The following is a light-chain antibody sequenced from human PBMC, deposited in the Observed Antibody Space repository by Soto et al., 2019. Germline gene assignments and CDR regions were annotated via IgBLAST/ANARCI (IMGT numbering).Light chain of an antibody. CDR3: SSYTISTTYV. V-gene: IGLV2-14*02. J-gene: IGLJ1*01. Sequence: QPVLTQPASVSGSPGQSITISCTGTSSDVGSSDLVSWYQQHPGKVPKLILYGATKRPSGVSNRFSGSKSGNTASLTISGLQAEDEADYYCSSYTISTTYVFGHGTKVTVL. CDR1: SSDVGSSDL. CDR2: GAT.